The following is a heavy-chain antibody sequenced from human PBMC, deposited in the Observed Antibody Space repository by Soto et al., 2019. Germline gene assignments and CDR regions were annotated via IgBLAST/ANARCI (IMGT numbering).Heavy chain of an antibody. CDR3: AASYGSGYRAFDY. V-gene: IGHV1-69*02. J-gene: IGHJ4*02. CDR1: GDTFSFYT. D-gene: IGHD3-10*01. Sequence: QVQLVQSGTEVKKPGSSVKVSCKASGDTFSFYTINWVRQAPGLGLEWVGRINPIVSMSNYAQKFQGRVSMXAXXSTSTAYMELRSLSSDDTAMYFCAASYGSGYRAFDYWGQGALVIVSS. CDR2: INPIVSMS.